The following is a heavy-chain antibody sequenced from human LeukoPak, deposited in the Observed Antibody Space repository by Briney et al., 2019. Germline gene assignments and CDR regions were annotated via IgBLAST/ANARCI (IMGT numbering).Heavy chain of an antibody. CDR2: IIPIFGTA. J-gene: IGHJ4*02. V-gene: IGHV1-69*01. CDR1: GGTFSSYA. CDR3: ARGEAYSYGYAGY. D-gene: IGHD5-18*01. Sequence: SVKVSCKASGGTFSSYAISWVRQAPGQGREWMGGIIPIFGTANYAQKFQGRVTITADESTSTAYMELSSLRSEDTAVYYCARGEAYSYGYAGYWGQGTLVTVSS.